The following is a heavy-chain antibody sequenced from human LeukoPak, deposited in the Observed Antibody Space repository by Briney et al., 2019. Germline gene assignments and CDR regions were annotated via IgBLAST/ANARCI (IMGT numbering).Heavy chain of an antibody. J-gene: IGHJ1*01. D-gene: IGHD3-22*01. V-gene: IGHV4-34*01. CDR2: INHSGST. CDR3: ARGRQSSGYYRDFQH. Sequence: SETLSLTCAVYGGSFSGYYWSWIRQPPGKGLEWIGEINHSGSTNYNPSLKSRVTISVDTSKNQFSLKLSSVTAGDTAVYYCARGRQSSGYYRDFQHWGQGTLVTVSS. CDR1: GGSFSGYY.